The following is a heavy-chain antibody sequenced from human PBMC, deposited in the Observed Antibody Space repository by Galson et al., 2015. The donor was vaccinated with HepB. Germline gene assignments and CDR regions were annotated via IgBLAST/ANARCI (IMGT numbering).Heavy chain of an antibody. V-gene: IGHV1-69*05. CDR2: IIPIFGTA. CDR3: AREGTRIVVQKDYYYYGMDV. Sequence: SVKVSCKASGYTFSSYAISWVRQAPGQGLEWMGGIIPIFGTANYAQKFQGRVTITTDKSTSTAYMELSSLRSEDTAVYYCAREGTRIVVQKDYYYYGMDVWGQGTMVTVSS. CDR1: GYTFSSYA. D-gene: IGHD3-22*01. J-gene: IGHJ6*02.